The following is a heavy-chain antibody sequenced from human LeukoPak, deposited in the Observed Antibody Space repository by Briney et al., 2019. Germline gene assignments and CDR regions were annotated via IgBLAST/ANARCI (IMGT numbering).Heavy chain of an antibody. Sequence: ASVKVSCKASGYTFTGYYMHWVRQAPGQGLEWVGRINPNSGGTNYAQKFQGRVTMTRDTSISTAYMELSRLRSDDTAVYYCASEGAAAAHDAFDIWGQGTMVTVSS. CDR2: INPNSGGT. V-gene: IGHV1-2*06. J-gene: IGHJ3*02. CDR3: ASEGAAAAHDAFDI. D-gene: IGHD6-13*01. CDR1: GYTFTGYY.